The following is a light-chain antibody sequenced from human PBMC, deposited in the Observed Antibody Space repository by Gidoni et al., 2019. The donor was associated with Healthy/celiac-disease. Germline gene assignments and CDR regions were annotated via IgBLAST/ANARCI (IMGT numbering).Light chain of an antibody. J-gene: IGLJ3*02. Sequence: NFMLTQPHSVSESPGKTVTISCTGSSGSIASNYVQWYQQRPGSAPTTVIYEDNQRPSGVPDRFSGSIDSSSNSASLTISGLKTEDEADYYCRRVFGGGTKLTVL. CDR3: RRV. CDR2: EDN. V-gene: IGLV6-57*02. CDR1: SGSIASNY.